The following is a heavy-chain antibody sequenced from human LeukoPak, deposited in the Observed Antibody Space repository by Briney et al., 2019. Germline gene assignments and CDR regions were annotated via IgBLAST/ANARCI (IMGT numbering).Heavy chain of an antibody. CDR1: GGSISSYY. Sequence: SETLSLTCTVSGGSISSYYWSWIRQPPGKGLEWIGYIYYSGSTNYNPSLKSRVTISVDTSKNQFSLKLSSVTAADTAVYYCARQSAVGGSIGYCGQGTLVTVSS. CDR2: IYYSGST. CDR3: ARQSAVGGSIGY. D-gene: IGHD2-15*01. J-gene: IGHJ4*02. V-gene: IGHV4-59*08.